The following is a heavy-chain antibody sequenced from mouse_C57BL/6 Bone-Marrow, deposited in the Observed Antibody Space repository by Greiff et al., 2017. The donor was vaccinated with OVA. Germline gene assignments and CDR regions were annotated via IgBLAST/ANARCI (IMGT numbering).Heavy chain of an antibody. CDR1: GFTFSSYA. CDR3: ARGGGVYYDYDWFAY. D-gene: IGHD2-4*01. CDR2: ISDGGSYT. J-gene: IGHJ3*01. V-gene: IGHV5-4*01. Sequence: EVQRVESGGGLVKPGGSLKLSCAASGFTFSSYAMSWVRQTPEKRLEWVATISDGGSYTYYPDNVKGRFTISRDNAKNNLYLQMSHLKSEDTAMYYCARGGGVYYDYDWFAYWGQGTLVTVSA.